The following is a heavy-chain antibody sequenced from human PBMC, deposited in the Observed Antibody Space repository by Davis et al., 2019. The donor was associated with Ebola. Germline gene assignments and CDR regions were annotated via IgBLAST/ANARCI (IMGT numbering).Heavy chain of an antibody. J-gene: IGHJ5*02. Sequence: SQTLSLTCAVYGGSFSGYYWSWIRQPPGKGLEWIGEINHSGSTNYNPSLKSRVTISVDTSKNQFSLKLSSVTAADTAVYYCARPLRRGSYSGWFDPWGQGTLVTVSS. V-gene: IGHV4-34*01. CDR2: INHSGST. D-gene: IGHD1-26*01. CDR3: ARPLRRGSYSGWFDP. CDR1: GGSFSGYY.